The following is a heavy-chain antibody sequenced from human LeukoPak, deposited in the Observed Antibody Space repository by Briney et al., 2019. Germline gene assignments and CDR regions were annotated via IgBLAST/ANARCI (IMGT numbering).Heavy chain of an antibody. Sequence: GGSLRLSCAASGFTFSSYGMHWVRQAPGKGLEWVAVIWYDGSNKYYADSVKGRFTISRDNSKNTLYLQMNSLRAEDTAVYYCANSAGYSSSLGVDYWGQGTLVTVSS. J-gene: IGHJ4*02. V-gene: IGHV3-33*06. CDR3: ANSAGYSSSLGVDY. CDR1: GFTFSSYG. CDR2: IWYDGSNK. D-gene: IGHD6-13*01.